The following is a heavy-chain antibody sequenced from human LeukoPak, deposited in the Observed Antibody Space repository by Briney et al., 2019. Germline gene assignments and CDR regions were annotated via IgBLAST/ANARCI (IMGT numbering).Heavy chain of an antibody. D-gene: IGHD3-10*01. CDR3: ARVVRFGELFRIDY. CDR1: GGSISSYY. CDR2: IYYSGST. Sequence: SETLSLTCTVSGGSISSYYWSWIRQPPGKGLEWIGYIYYSGSTNYNPSLKSRVTISVDTSKNQFSLELSSVTAADTAVYYCARVVRFGELFRIDYWGQGTLVTVSS. J-gene: IGHJ4*02. V-gene: IGHV4-59*01.